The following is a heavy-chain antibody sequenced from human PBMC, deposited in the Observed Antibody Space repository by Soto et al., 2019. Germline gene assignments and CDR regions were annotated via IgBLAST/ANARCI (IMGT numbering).Heavy chain of an antibody. V-gene: IGHV1-69*12. Sequence: QVQLVQSGAEVKKPGSSVKVSCKASGGSFNTYAISWVRQAPGQGLEWMGGIIPVFGRVTYAQKFQGRVTITADDSTSTAYMELSRLRADDTAIYFCAGLSLGYCITTTCPPDYWGQGTLVTVSS. D-gene: IGHD2-2*01. CDR1: GGSFNTYA. J-gene: IGHJ4*02. CDR2: IIPVFGRV. CDR3: AGLSLGYCITTTCPPDY.